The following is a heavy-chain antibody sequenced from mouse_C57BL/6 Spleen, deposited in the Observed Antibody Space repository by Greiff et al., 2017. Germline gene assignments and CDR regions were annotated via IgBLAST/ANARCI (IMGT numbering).Heavy chain of an antibody. CDR1: GYSITSGYY. V-gene: IGHV3-6*01. Sequence: EESGPGLVKPSQSLSLTCSVTGYSITSGYYWNWIRQFPGNKLEWMGYISYDGSNNYNPSLKNRISITRDTSKNQFFLKLNSVTTEDTATYYCARRGLYDGYYDYAMDYWGQGTSVTVSS. D-gene: IGHD2-3*01. CDR2: ISYDGSN. J-gene: IGHJ4*01. CDR3: ARRGLYDGYYDYAMDY.